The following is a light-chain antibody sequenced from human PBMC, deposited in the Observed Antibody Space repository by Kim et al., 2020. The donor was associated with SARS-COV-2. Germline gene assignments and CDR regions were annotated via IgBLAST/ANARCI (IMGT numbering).Light chain of an antibody. CDR1: QDKSNY. J-gene: IGKJ5*01. Sequence: IQMTQSPPSLPASIGDRVTITCQASQDKSNYFNWYQQKPGVAPRALIFDASNLATGVPSRFSGSGSGTNFTLRITSLQPEDIATYYCQQYHSLPITFGQGTRLDIK. V-gene: IGKV1-33*01. CDR3: QQYHSLPIT. CDR2: DAS.